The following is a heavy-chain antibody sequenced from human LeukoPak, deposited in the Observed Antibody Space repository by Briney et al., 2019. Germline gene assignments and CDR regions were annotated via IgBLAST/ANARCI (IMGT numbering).Heavy chain of an antibody. V-gene: IGHV3-23*01. J-gene: IGHJ3*02. CDR1: GFIFSSYD. CDR2: ISGSDGST. D-gene: IGHD3-3*01. Sequence: GGSLTLSCAASGFIFSSYDMIWVRQAPGKGLEWGSTISGSDGSTYYADSVRGRFTIPRDSSKNTLYAQRNTLRAEDTAMYYGARTITSVERFEAFDIWGQGTMVTLSS. CDR3: ARTITSVERFEAFDI.